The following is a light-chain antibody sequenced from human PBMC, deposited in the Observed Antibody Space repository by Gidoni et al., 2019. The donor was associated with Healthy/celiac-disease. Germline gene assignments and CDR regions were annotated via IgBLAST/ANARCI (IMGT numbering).Light chain of an antibody. CDR2: DAS. CDR3: QQRSNRALT. J-gene: IGKJ4*01. V-gene: IGKV3-11*01. CDR1: QSVSSY. Sequence: EIMLTQSPATLSLSPGERATLSCRASQSVSSYLPWYQQTPGQAPRLLIYDASNRAPGIPARFSGSVSGTDFTLTISSLEPEDFAVYYCQQRSNRALTFGGGTKVEIK.